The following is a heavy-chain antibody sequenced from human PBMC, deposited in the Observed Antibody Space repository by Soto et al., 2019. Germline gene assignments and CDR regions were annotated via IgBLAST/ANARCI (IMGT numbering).Heavy chain of an antibody. Sequence: ASVKVSCKASGYTFTSYGISWVRQAPGQGLEWMGWISAYNGNTNYAQKLQGRVTMTTDTSTSTAYMELRSLRSDDTAVYYCAREGHTYYYDSSGSPDRFGDCGQVTLFTASS. V-gene: IGHV1-18*01. CDR1: GYTFTSYG. CDR2: ISAYNGNT. CDR3: AREGHTYYYDSSGSPDRFGD. J-gene: IGHJ4*02. D-gene: IGHD3-22*01.